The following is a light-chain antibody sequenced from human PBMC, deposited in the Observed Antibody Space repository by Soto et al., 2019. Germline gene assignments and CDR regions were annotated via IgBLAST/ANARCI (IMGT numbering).Light chain of an antibody. CDR2: GAS. Sequence: EIVFTQWACTVSLSPGERATLSCRASQSVSNNYLAWYQQKPGQAPRLLIYGASNRATGIPDRFSGSGSGTDFTLTISRLEPEDFAVYYCQQYGSSGTFGQGTKVDIK. J-gene: IGKJ1*01. CDR1: QSVSNNY. CDR3: QQYGSSGT. V-gene: IGKV3-20*01.